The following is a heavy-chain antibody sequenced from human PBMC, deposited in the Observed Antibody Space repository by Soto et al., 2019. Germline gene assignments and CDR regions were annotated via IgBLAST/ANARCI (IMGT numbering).Heavy chain of an antibody. CDR1: GGSISSGGYY. V-gene: IGHV4-31*03. J-gene: IGHJ2*01. D-gene: IGHD1-26*01. CDR2: IYYSGST. Sequence: QVQLQESGPGLVKPSQTLSLTCTVSGGSISSGGYYWSWIRQHPGRGLEWIGYIYYSGSTYYNPSLKSRVTISVDTSKNQFSLKLSSVTAADTAVYYCARVVGATTIWYFDLWGRGTLVTVSS. CDR3: ARVVGATTIWYFDL.